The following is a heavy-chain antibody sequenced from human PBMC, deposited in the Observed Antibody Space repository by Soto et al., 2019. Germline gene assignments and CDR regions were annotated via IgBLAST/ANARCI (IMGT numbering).Heavy chain of an antibody. CDR3: ASDLEGVRVSSDVGYSSYGMDV. Sequence: QVQLVESGGGVVQPGRSLRLSCAASGFTFSSYGMHWVRQAPGKGLEWVAVIWYDGSNKYYADSVKGRFTISRDNSKNAVYLQMNSGGAEDTAVYYCASDLEGVRVSSDVGYSSYGMDVWGQGTTVTVSS. CDR2: IWYDGSNK. CDR1: GFTFSSYG. V-gene: IGHV3-33*01. J-gene: IGHJ6*02. D-gene: IGHD6-25*01.